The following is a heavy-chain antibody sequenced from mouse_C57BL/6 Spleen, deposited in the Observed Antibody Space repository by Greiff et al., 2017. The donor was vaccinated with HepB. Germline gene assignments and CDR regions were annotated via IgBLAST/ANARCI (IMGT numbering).Heavy chain of an antibody. CDR1: GYTFTDYE. CDR2: IDPETGGT. V-gene: IGHV1-15*01. J-gene: IGHJ2*01. D-gene: IGHD2-4*01. Sequence: VQLQQSGAELVRPGASVTLSCKASGYTFTDYEMHWVKQTPVHGLEWIGAIDPETGGTAYNQKFKGKAILTADKSSSTAYMELRSLTSEDSAVYYCTNIYYDYDTDYWGQGTTLTVSS. CDR3: TNIYYDYDTDY.